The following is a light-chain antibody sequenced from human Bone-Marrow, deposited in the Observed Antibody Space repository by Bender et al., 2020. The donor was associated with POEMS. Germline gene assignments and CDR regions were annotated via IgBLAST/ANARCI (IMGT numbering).Light chain of an antibody. CDR3: SAWDDSLSGWV. Sequence: QSVVTQPPSLSEAPRQRVTIPCSGSSSNIGNHVVNWYQHPPGEAPKLLIYYDNLLTPGVPDRFSASKSGTSASLAISELQSEDEALYYCSAWDDSLSGWVFGGGTKLTVL. CDR2: YDN. CDR1: SSNIGNHV. J-gene: IGLJ3*02. V-gene: IGLV1-36*01.